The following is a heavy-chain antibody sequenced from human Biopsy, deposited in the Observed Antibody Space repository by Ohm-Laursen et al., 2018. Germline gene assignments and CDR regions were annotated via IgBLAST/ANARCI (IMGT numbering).Heavy chain of an antibody. CDR1: GGSISGYH. V-gene: IGHV4-59*01. CDR2: ISYTGDI. Sequence: TLSLTCTVSGGSISGYHWSWIRKSPGKGLEWLAYISYTGDITSNPSLNGRATMSLDTSKNQFSLRLIYVTAADTAVYYCARMPHFDYWGQGILVTVPS. CDR3: ARMPHFDY. D-gene: IGHD2-2*01. J-gene: IGHJ4*02.